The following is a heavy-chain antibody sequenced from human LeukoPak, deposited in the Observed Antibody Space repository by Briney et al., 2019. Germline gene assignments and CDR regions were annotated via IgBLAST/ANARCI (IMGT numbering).Heavy chain of an antibody. V-gene: IGHV3-74*01. CDR1: GFNFSSYW. CDR2: INYDGTTT. Sequence: PGGSLRLSCAASGFNFSSYWMHWVRQAPGKGLVWISRINYDGTTTSYADSVKGRFTISRDNAKNTLYLQMNSLRAEDTAVYYCARGAYCGGDCPLPNSLYWGRGTLVTVSS. J-gene: IGHJ4*02. CDR3: ARGAYCGGDCPLPNSLY. D-gene: IGHD2-21*01.